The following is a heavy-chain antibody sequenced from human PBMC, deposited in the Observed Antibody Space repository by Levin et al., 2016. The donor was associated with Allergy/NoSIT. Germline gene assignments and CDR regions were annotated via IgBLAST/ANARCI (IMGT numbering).Heavy chain of an antibody. CDR2: INSRGTI. J-gene: IGHJ6*02. D-gene: IGHD2-21*02. V-gene: IGHV4-34*01. CDR1: GGSFSSNF. CDR3: ARGGLVTPSDPPDSHSGFDV. Sequence: SETLSLTCSLYGGSFSSNFWAWVRQPPGKGLEWVGEINSRGTIRYNPSLQSRLTLTLHTSRKKLFLRLNSVTAADTAVYFCARGGLVTPSDPPDSHSGFDVWGQGTTVSV.